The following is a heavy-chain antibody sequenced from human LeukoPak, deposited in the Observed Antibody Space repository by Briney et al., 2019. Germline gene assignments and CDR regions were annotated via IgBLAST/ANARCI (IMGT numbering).Heavy chain of an antibody. J-gene: IGHJ6*02. Sequence: SETLSLTCTLSGGSISPYSWSWIRQPPGKGLEWIGYTYYTGSANYNPSLESRVIISIDTSKNQFSLKLNFVTAADTAVYYCARVHPSTNSYYDYGMDVWGQGTTVTVSS. CDR2: TYYTGSA. CDR1: GGSISPYS. D-gene: IGHD4-23*01. CDR3: ARVHPSTNSYYDYGMDV. V-gene: IGHV4-59*01.